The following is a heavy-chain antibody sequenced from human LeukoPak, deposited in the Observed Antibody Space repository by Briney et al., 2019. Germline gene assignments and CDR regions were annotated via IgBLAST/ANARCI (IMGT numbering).Heavy chain of an antibody. V-gene: IGHV3-23*01. J-gene: IGHJ4*02. D-gene: IGHD1-26*01. CDR3: AKDRAKGANPPYFDY. CDR2: ISGSGGST. CDR1: GFAFSSYA. Sequence: GGSLRLSCAASGFAFSSYAMSWVRQAPGKGLEWVSAISGSGGSTYYADSVKGRFTISRDNSKNTLYLQMNSLRAEDTAVYYCAKDRAKGANPPYFDYWGQGTLVTVSS.